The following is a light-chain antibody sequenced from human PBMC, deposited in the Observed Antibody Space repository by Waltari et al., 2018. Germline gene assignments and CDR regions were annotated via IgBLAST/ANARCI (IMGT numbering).Light chain of an antibody. Sequence: DIQLTQSPSFLSASVGDRVTITCRASQGITTYLVWYQQQPGKAPKVLIYAASTLQSGVPSRFSGSGSGTEFTLTITSLQPEDFATYYCQQVNGYPLTFGGGTKVEIK. CDR3: QQVNGYPLT. J-gene: IGKJ4*01. CDR1: QGITTY. V-gene: IGKV1-9*01. CDR2: AAS.